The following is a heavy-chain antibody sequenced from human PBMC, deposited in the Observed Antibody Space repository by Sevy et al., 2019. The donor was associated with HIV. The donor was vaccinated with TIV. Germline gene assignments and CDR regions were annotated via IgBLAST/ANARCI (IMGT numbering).Heavy chain of an antibody. D-gene: IGHD3-22*01. CDR3: ARDRVTYYYDSSGYYTSGYGMDV. CDR2: IYSSDRT. CDR1: GFTFSNYA. V-gene: IGHV3-53*01. J-gene: IGHJ6*02. Sequence: GGSLRLSCAASGFTFSNYAMNWVRQAPGKGLEWVSVIYSSDRTDYADSVKGRFTVSRDNSKNTLYLQMNSLRAEETAVYYCARDRVTYYYDSSGYYTSGYGMDVWGQGTTVTVSS.